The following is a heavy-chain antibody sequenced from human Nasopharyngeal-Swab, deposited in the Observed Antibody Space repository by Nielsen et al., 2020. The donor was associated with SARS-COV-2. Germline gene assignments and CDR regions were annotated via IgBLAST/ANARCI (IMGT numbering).Heavy chain of an antibody. J-gene: IGHJ3*02. CDR1: GFTFNIYA. CDR2: ISASGGST. CDR3: AKDDVVRGDAFDI. V-gene: IGHV3-23*01. D-gene: IGHD3-10*01. Sequence: GESLKISCIASGFTFNIYAMASVRRTPGRGLQWVSGISASGGSTYYTDSVKCRFAVSRDNSRNTLYLQMHSLRVEDTALYYCAKDDVVRGDAFDIWGQGTMVTVSS.